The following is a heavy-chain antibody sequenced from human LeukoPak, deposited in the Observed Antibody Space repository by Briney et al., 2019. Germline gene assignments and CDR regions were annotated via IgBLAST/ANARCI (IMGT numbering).Heavy chain of an antibody. D-gene: IGHD6-13*01. CDR3: AKHLRNSSSWRANWFDP. CDR2: IRYDGSNK. J-gene: IGHJ5*02. Sequence: GGSLRLSCAASGFIFRSYGMHWVRQAPGKGLEWVAGIRYDGSNKYYVDSVKGRFTISRDNSKNTLYLQMNSLRAEDTAVYYCAKHLRNSSSWRANWFDPWGQGTLVTVSS. V-gene: IGHV3-30*02. CDR1: GFIFRSYG.